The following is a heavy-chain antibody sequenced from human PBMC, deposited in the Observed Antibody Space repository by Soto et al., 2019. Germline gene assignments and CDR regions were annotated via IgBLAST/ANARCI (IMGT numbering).Heavy chain of an antibody. D-gene: IGHD6-13*01. J-gene: IGHJ4*02. CDR1: GFTFSSDW. CDR3: ARGAAGPDKLLDY. Sequence: GGSLRLSCAASGFTFSSDWLHWVRQPPGKGLEWVSRINTDGTGTSYADSVKGRFTISRDNAKNTVYLQMNSLRAEDTAVYYCARGAAGPDKLLDYWGQGALVTVSS. V-gene: IGHV3-74*01. CDR2: INTDGTGT.